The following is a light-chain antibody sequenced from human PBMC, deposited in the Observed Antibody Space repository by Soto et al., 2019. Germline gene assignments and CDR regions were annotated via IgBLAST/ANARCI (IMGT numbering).Light chain of an antibody. Sequence: EIVLTQSPGTLSLSPGEGATLSCRASQSINSFLAWYQQRRGQAPRLLIHGASNRATGIPDRFSGSGSGTDFTLTISRLEPEDFAVYYCQKYGGSSWTCGQGTKV. J-gene: IGKJ1*01. CDR3: QKYGGSSWT. CDR1: QSINSF. CDR2: GAS. V-gene: IGKV3-20*01.